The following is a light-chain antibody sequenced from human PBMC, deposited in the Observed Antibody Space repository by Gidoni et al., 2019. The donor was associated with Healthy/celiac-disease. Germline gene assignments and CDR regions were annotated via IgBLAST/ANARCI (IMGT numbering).Light chain of an antibody. CDR2: DAS. V-gene: IGKV1-5*01. CDR3: QQYKSYSYT. J-gene: IGKJ2*01. CDR1: QSISSW. Sequence: DIQMTQSPSTLSASVGDRVTITCRASQSISSWLAWYQQKPGKAPKLLIYDASSLESGVPSRVSGSGSGTEFTLTISSLQPDDCATYYCQQYKSYSYTCGQGTKLEIK.